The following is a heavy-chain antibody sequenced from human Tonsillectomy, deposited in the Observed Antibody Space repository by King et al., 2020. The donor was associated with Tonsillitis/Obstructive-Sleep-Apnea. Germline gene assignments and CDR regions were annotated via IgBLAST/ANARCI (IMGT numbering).Heavy chain of an antibody. J-gene: IGHJ4*02. CDR1: GGSISSGGYY. V-gene: IGHV4-31*03. D-gene: IGHD3-22*01. CDR3: ARVNFSGYHAGDFDY. CDR2: IYYSGST. Sequence: QLQESGPGLVKPSQTLSLTCTVSGGSISSGGYYWSWIRQHPGKGLEWIGYIYYSGSTYYNPSLKSRVTISVDTSKNQFSLKLSSVTAADTAVSYCARVNFSGYHAGDFDYWGQGTLVTVSS.